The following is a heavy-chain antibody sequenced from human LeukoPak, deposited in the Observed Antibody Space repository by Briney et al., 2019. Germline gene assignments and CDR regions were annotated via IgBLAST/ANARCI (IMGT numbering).Heavy chain of an antibody. V-gene: IGHV1-46*01. CDR3: ARSPYSSGFLFYLDS. J-gene: IGHJ4*02. Sequence: ASVKVSCKASGYTFTYYFIHWVRQAPGQGFDWMGVINPGGGSTTYAQKFQGSVTLTRDTSTSTVYMELSSLTYEDTTVYYCARSPYSSGFLFYLDSWGQGTLVTVSS. CDR1: GYTFTYYF. D-gene: IGHD2-8*02. CDR2: INPGGGST.